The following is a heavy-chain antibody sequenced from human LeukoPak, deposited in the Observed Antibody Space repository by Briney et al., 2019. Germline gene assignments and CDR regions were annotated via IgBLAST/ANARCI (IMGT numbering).Heavy chain of an antibody. V-gene: IGHV4-30-2*01. CDR2: IYHSGST. CDR3: ARVKGSDYVDY. J-gene: IGHJ4*02. CDR1: GGSISSGGYS. Sequence: SETLSLTCAVSGGSISSGGYSWSWIRQPPGKGLEWIGYIYHSGSTYYNPSLKSRVTISVDTSKNQFSLKLSSVTAADTAVYYCARVKGSDYVDYWGQGTLVTVSS.